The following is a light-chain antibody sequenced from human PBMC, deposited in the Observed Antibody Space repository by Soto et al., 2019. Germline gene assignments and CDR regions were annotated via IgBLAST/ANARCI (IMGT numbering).Light chain of an antibody. V-gene: IGKV3-11*01. CDR1: QSVSSY. CDR3: QQRSNWPPVT. Sequence: EIVLTQSPATLSLSPGERATLSCRASQSVSSYLAWYQPKPGQAPRLLIYDASNRATGIPARFSGSVSGTDFTLTISSLEPEDFAIYYCQQRSNWPPVTFGGGTKVEIK. CDR2: DAS. J-gene: IGKJ4*01.